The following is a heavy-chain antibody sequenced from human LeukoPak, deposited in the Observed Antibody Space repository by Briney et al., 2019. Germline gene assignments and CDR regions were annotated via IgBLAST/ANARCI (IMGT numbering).Heavy chain of an antibody. CDR3: ARTGGLGSSWYLYYFDY. V-gene: IGHV3-53*01. J-gene: IGHJ4*02. CDR2: IYSGGST. CDR1: GFTVSSNY. Sequence: GGSLRLSCAASGFTVSSNYMSWVRQAPGKGLEWVSVIYSGGSTYYADSVKGRFTISRDNSKNTLYLQMNSPRAEDTAVYYRARTGGLGSSWYLYYFDYWGQGTLVTVSS. D-gene: IGHD6-13*01.